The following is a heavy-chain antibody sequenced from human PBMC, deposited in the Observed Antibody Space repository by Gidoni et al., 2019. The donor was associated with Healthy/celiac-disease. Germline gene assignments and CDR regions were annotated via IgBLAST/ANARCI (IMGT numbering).Heavy chain of an antibody. Sequence: QVQLQQWGAGLLKPSETLSLTCAVYGGSFSGYYWSWIRQPPGKGLEWIGEINHSGSTNYNPSLKSRVTISVDTSKNQFSLKLSSVTAADTAVYYCARENAVAGTFDPWGQGTLVTVSS. V-gene: IGHV4-34*01. CDR3: ARENAVAGTFDP. D-gene: IGHD6-19*01. J-gene: IGHJ5*02. CDR2: INHSGST. CDR1: GGSFSGYY.